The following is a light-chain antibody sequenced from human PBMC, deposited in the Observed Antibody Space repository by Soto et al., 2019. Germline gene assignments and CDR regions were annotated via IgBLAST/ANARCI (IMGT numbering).Light chain of an antibody. Sequence: QTVVTQEPSFSVSPGGTVTLTCGLSSGSVSTSYYPSCYQQTPGQSPRTLIYSTNTRSSGVPDPFSGSILGNKAALTITGAQADDESDYYCALYVGSGTVVFGGGTKVTVL. V-gene: IGLV8-61*01. CDR3: ALYVGSGTVV. CDR1: SGSVSTSYY. CDR2: STN. J-gene: IGLJ2*01.